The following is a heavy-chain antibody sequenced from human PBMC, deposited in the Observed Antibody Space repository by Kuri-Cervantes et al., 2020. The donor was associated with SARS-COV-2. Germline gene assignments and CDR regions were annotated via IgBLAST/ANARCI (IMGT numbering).Heavy chain of an antibody. V-gene: IGHV4-39*01. CDR2: IYYSGST. Sequence: GSLRLSCAVSGYSISSSSYYWGWIRQPPGKGLEWIGSIYYSGSTYYNPSLKSRVTISVDTSKNQFSLKLSSVTAADTAVYYCARSVTKDFWSGVDIWGQGTMVTVSS. J-gene: IGHJ3*02. D-gene: IGHD3-3*01. CDR1: GYSISSSSYY. CDR3: ARSVTKDFWSGVDI.